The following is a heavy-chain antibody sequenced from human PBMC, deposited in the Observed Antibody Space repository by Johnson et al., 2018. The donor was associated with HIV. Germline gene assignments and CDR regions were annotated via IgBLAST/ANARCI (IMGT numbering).Heavy chain of an antibody. CDR3: TTGTTGKTTEADAFDI. CDR1: GFTFSNAW. J-gene: IGHJ3*02. Sequence: VQLVESGGGLVKPGGSLRLSCAASGFTFSNAWMSWVRQAPGKGLEWVGRIKSKTDGGTTDYAAPVKGRFTISRDDSKNTLYLQMNSLKTEDTAVYYCTTGTTGKTTEADAFDIWGQGTMVTVSS. V-gene: IGHV3-15*01. D-gene: IGHD1-1*01. CDR2: IKSKTDGGTT.